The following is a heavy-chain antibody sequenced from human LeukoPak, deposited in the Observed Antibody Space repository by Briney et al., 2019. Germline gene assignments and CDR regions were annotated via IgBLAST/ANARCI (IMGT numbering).Heavy chain of an antibody. V-gene: IGHV4-59*12. J-gene: IGHJ3*02. D-gene: IGHD3-10*01. CDR3: ARSDGYGLVGI. Sequence: SETLSLTCTVSGGSISNYLWSWIRQPPGKGLEWIGYIYYSGSTNYDPSLKSRVTISVDTPKNHFSLTLSSVTAADTAVYYCARSDGYGLVGIWGQGTMVTVSS. CDR1: GGSISNYL. CDR2: IYYSGST.